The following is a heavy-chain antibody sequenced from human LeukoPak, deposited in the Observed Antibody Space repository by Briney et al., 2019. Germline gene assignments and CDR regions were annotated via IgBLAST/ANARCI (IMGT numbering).Heavy chain of an antibody. D-gene: IGHD6-19*01. Sequence: GSLRLSCAASGFTFSRHWMSWVRQAPGKGLEWIGEINHSGSTNYNPSLKSRVTISVDTSKNQFSLKLSSVTAADTAVYYCAKDYSPRTMAVVVDYWGQGTLVTVSS. CDR1: GFTFSRHW. CDR3: AKDYSPRTMAVVVDY. V-gene: IGHV4-4*02. J-gene: IGHJ4*02. CDR2: INHSGST.